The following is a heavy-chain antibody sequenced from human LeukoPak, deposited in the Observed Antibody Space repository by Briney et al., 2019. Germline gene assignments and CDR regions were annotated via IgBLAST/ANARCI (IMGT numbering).Heavy chain of an antibody. CDR1: GGTLSSYA. V-gene: IGHV1-69*04. D-gene: IGHD2-2*01. CDR2: IIPILGIA. J-gene: IGHJ4*02. CDR3: ARGPAARETGAFDY. Sequence: SVNVSRKASGGTLSSYAIRWVRQAPGQGLEWMGRIIPILGIANYAQKFQGRVTITADKSTSTAYMELSSLRSEDTAVYYCARGPAARETGAFDYWCQGALVTVAS.